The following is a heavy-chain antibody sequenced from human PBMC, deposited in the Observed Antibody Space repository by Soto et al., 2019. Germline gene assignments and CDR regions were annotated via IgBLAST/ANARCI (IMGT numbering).Heavy chain of an antibody. CDR2: INHSGST. V-gene: IGHV4-34*01. CDR3: ARGFWGGYRYGLGDYYYYGMDV. J-gene: IGHJ6*02. CDR1: GGSFSGYY. Sequence: SETLSLTCAVYGGSFSGYYWSWIRQPPGKGLEWLGEINHSGSTNYNPSLKSRVTISVDTSKNQFSLKLSSVTAADTAVYYCARGFWGGYRYGLGDYYYYGMDVWGQGTTVTVSS. D-gene: IGHD5-18*01.